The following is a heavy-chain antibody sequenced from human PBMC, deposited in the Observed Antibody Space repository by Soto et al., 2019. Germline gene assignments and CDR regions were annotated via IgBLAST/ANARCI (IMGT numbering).Heavy chain of an antibody. Sequence: ASVKVSCKASGYTFTSYYMHWVRQAPGQGLEWMGIINPSGGSTSYAQKFQGRVTMTRDTSPSTVYMELSSLRSEDTAVYYCARDYAPLRVPAAGTFDYWGQGTLVTVSS. D-gene: IGHD6-13*01. CDR1: GYTFTSYY. CDR2: INPSGGST. V-gene: IGHV1-46*03. J-gene: IGHJ4*02. CDR3: ARDYAPLRVPAAGTFDY.